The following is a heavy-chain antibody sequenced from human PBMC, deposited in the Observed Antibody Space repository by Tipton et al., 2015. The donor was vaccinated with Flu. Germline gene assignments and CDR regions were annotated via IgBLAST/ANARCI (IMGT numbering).Heavy chain of an antibody. Sequence: TLSLTCAVSGYSIRSSNYYWGWIRQAPGKGLEWIGNIFHSGNSYHNPSLKSRVTMSVETSKNQFSLKLGSVTAADTAVYYCARRDYSNYVSEPKNWFDPWGQGALVTVSS. V-gene: IGHV4-38-2*01. CDR2: IFHSGNS. D-gene: IGHD4-11*01. CDR3: ARRDYSNYVSEPKNWFDP. J-gene: IGHJ5*02. CDR1: GYSIRSSNYY.